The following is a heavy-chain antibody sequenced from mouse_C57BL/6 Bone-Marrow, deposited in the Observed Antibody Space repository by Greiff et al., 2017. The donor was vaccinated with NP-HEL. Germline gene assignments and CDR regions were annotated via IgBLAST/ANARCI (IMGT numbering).Heavy chain of an antibody. D-gene: IGHD2-1*01. V-gene: IGHV5-6*01. Sequence: EVQGVESGGDLVKPGGSLKLSCAASGFTFSSYGMSWVRQTPDKRLEWVATISSGGSYTYYPDSVKGRFTISRDNAKNTLYLQMRSLKSEDTAMYYCARFHDGNYGLYYYAMDYWGQGTSVTVSS. J-gene: IGHJ4*01. CDR1: GFTFSSYG. CDR2: ISSGGSYT. CDR3: ARFHDGNYGLYYYAMDY.